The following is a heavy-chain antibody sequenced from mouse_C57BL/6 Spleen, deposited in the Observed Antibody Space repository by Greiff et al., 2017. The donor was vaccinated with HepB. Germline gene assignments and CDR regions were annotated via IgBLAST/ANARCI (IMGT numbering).Heavy chain of an antibody. V-gene: IGHV1-50*01. CDR1: GYTFTSYW. D-gene: IGHD1-1*01. J-gene: IGHJ2*01. CDR2: IDPSDSYT. CDR3: GRGLSTVVATDY. Sequence: QVQLQQPGAELVKPGASVKLSCKASGYTFTSYWMQWVNQRPGQGLEWIGEIDPSDSYTNYNQKFKGKATLTVDTSSSTAYMQLSSLTSEDSAVYYCGRGLSTVVATDYWGQGTTLTVSS.